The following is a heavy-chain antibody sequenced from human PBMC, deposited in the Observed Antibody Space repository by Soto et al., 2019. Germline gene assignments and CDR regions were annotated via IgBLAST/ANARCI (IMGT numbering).Heavy chain of an antibody. Sequence: QVQLVQSGAEVKKPGSSVKVSCKASGGTFSSYTISWVRQAPGQGLEWMGRIIPILGIANYAQKFQGRVTITADKSTSTAYMELSSLRSEDTAVYYCARGDYYDILTGYREGGAFDIWGQGTMVTVSS. V-gene: IGHV1-69*02. D-gene: IGHD3-9*01. CDR3: ARGDYYDILTGYREGGAFDI. CDR1: GGTFSSYT. J-gene: IGHJ3*02. CDR2: IIPILGIA.